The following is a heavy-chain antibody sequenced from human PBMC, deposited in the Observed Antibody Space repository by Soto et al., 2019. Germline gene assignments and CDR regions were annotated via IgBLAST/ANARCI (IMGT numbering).Heavy chain of an antibody. J-gene: IGHJ4*02. D-gene: IGHD6-19*01. V-gene: IGHV1-3*01. CDR1: GYTFTSYA. Sequence: RASVKVSCKASGYTFTSYAMHWVRQAPGQRLEWMGWINAGNGNTKYSQKFQGRVTITRDTSASTAYMELSSLRSEDMAVYYCARPIHSLKQWRWYATLRDWGQGTLVTVSS. CDR2: INAGNGNT. CDR3: ARPIHSLKQWRWYATLRD.